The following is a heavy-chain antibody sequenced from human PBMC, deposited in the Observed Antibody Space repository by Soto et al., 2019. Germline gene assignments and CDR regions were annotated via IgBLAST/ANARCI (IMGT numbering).Heavy chain of an antibody. Sequence: SETLSLTCAVYGGSFSGYYWSWIRQPPGKGLEWIGEINHSGSTNYNPSLKSRVTISVDTSKNQFSLKLSSVTAADTAVYYCASWYYDYIWGSYRPFDYWGQGTLVTVSS. D-gene: IGHD3-16*02. CDR2: INHSGST. V-gene: IGHV4-34*01. J-gene: IGHJ4*02. CDR3: ASWYYDYIWGSYRPFDY. CDR1: GGSFSGYY.